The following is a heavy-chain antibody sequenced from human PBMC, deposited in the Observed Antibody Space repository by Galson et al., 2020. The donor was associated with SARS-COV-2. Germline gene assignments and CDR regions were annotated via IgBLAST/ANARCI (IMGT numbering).Heavy chain of an antibody. CDR3: ARDRPNYGMDV. Sequence: SETLSLTCTVSGGSISGYYWTWIRQPPGKGLEWIGNVYYTGNTKYNPSLKSRLTISVDTSENQFSLKLSSVTTADTAMYFCARDRPNYGMDVWGQGTTVSVSS. V-gene: IGHV4-59*01. CDR2: VYYTGNT. CDR1: GGSISGYY. J-gene: IGHJ6*02.